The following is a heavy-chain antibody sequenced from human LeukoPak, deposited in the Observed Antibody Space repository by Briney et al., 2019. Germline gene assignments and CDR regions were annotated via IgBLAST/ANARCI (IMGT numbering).Heavy chain of an antibody. J-gene: IGHJ4*02. CDR1: GFTFSSNW. V-gene: IGHV3-74*01. CDR2: ISSDGSST. CDR3: ARGRPGNYFDY. D-gene: IGHD1-26*01. Sequence: GGSLRLSCAASGFTFSSNWMYWVRQAPGKGLVWVSYISSDGSSTDYADSVKGRFTISRDNAKNTLYVQMNSLRADDTAVYYCARGRPGNYFDYWGQGTLVTVSS.